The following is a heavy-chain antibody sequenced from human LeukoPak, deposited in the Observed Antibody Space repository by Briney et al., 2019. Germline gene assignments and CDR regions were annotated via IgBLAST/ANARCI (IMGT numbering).Heavy chain of an antibody. V-gene: IGHV4-34*01. Sequence: PSETLSLTCAVYGGSFSGYHWSWIRQPPGKGLEWIGEINHSGSTNYNPSLKSRVTISVDTSKNQFSLKLSSVTAADTAVYYCASPGYCSGGSCRKPFDYWGQGTLVTVSS. CDR3: ASPGYCSGGSCRKPFDY. CDR1: GGSFSGYH. CDR2: INHSGST. J-gene: IGHJ4*02. D-gene: IGHD2-15*01.